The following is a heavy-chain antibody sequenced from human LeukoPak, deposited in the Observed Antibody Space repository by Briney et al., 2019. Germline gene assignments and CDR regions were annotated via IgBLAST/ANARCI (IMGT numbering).Heavy chain of an antibody. CDR2: INHSGST. CDR1: GGSFSGYY. J-gene: IGHJ4*02. Sequence: SETLSLTCAVYGGSFSGYYWSWIRQPPGKGLERIGEINHSGSTNYNPSLKSRVTISVDTSKNQFSLKLSSVTAADTAVYYCARGSVGGYPNPGYWGQGTLVTVSS. V-gene: IGHV4-34*01. D-gene: IGHD6-25*01. CDR3: ARGSVGGYPNPGY.